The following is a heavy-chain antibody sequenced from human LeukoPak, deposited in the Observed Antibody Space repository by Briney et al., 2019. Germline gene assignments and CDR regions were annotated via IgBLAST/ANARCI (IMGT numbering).Heavy chain of an antibody. CDR2: IFYSGST. Sequence: SETLSLTCTVSGYSINSDYYWGWIRQPPGKGLEWIGSIFYSGSTYYNPSLKSPVTISADMSKNYFSLRLSSVTAADTATYYCARHRRYYGSGSYYSDFDSWGQGILVTVSS. J-gene: IGHJ4*02. D-gene: IGHD3-10*01. V-gene: IGHV4-38-2*02. CDR1: GYSINSDYY. CDR3: ARHRRYYGSGSYYSDFDS.